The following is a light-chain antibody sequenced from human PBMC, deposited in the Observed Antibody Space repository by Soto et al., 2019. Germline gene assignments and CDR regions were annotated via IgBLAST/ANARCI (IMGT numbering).Light chain of an antibody. CDR3: QPRGNWPPSIT. V-gene: IGKV3D-20*02. CDR2: GAS. CDR1: QSVSSSY. J-gene: IGKJ5*01. Sequence: VLPKSRCTGSLSPGERATLSCSASQSVSSSYLAWYQQKPGQAPRLLIYGASSRATGIPDRFSGSGSGTDFTLTISRLEPEDFAVYYCQPRGNWPPSITFGQGTRLEIK.